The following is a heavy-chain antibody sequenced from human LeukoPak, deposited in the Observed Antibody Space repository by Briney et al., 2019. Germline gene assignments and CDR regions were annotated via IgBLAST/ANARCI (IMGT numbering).Heavy chain of an antibody. CDR2: INHSGST. D-gene: IGHD3-22*01. CDR1: GGSFSGYY. J-gene: IGHJ4*02. CDR3: ARHFNYYDSSGYPDY. Sequence: PSETLSLTCAVYGGSFSGYYWSWIRQPPGKGLEWIGEINHSGSTNYNPSLKSRVTISVDTSKNQFSLKLSSVTAADTAVYYCARHFNYYDSSGYPDYWGQGTLVTVSS. V-gene: IGHV4-34*01.